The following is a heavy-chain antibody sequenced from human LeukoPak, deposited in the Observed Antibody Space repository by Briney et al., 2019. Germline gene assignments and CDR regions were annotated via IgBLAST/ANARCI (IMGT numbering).Heavy chain of an antibody. CDR2: INPNSGDT. CDR3: ARGYGGLQFYYYYMDV. V-gene: IGHV1-2*04. CDR1: GYTFTSYG. J-gene: IGHJ6*03. D-gene: IGHD4-23*01. Sequence: ASVKVSCKASGYTFTSYGISWVRQAPGQGLEWMGWINPNSGDTKYAQKFQGWVTMTRDTSISTAYLDLSRLRSDDTAVYYCARGYGGLQFYYYYMDVWGKGTTVTVSS.